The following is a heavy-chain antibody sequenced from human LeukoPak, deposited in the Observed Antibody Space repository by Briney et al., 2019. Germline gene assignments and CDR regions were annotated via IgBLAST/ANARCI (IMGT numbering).Heavy chain of an antibody. Sequence: SETLSLTCTVSGASISSFYWSWIRQPPGKGLEFIGYVYYTGSTNYTPSLESRVTISLDTSKNEFSLKMSSVTAADTAVYYCARVPVYFGMDVWVQGTTATVTS. J-gene: IGHJ6*02. V-gene: IGHV4-59*01. CDR3: ARVPVYFGMDV. CDR2: VYYTGST. CDR1: GASISSFY. D-gene: IGHD2-21*01.